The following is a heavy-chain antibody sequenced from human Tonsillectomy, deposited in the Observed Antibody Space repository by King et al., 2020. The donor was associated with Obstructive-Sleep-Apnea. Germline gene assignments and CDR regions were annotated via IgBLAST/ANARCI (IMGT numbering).Heavy chain of an antibody. V-gene: IGHV1-69*09. Sequence: VQLVQSGAEVKKPGSSVKVSCKASGGTFSSYAISWVRQAPGQGLEWMGGIIPILGIANYAQKFQGRVTITADKSTSTAYMELSSLRSEDTAVYYCARGLARYFDWSPLDYYYYGMDVWGQGTTVTVSS. CDR2: IIPILGIA. D-gene: IGHD3-9*01. J-gene: IGHJ6*02. CDR1: GGTFSSYA. CDR3: ARGLARYFDWSPLDYYYYGMDV.